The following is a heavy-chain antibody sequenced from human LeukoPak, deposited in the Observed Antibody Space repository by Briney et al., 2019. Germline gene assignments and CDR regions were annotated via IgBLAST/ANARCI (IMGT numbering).Heavy chain of an antibody. CDR1: GFTFSSYG. V-gene: IGHV3-30*02. CDR3: AKDLSDYYGSGSFRVLDY. D-gene: IGHD3-10*01. Sequence: GGSLRLSCAASGFTFSSYGMHWVRQAPGKGLEWVAVIWYDGSNKYYADSVKGRFTISRDNSKNTVYLQMNSLRAEDTAVYYCAKDLSDYYGSGSFRVLDYWGQGTLVTVSS. CDR2: IWYDGSNK. J-gene: IGHJ4*02.